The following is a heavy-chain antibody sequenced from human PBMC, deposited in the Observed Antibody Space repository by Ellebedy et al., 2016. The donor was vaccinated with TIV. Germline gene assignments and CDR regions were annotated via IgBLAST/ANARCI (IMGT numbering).Heavy chain of an antibody. Sequence: GGSLRLSCAASGFTFSSYGMHWVRQAPGKGLEWVAVIWYDGSNKYYADSVKGRFTISRDNAKNTLYLQMNSLRAEDTAVYYCARGVLRWIPDDAFDIWGQGTMVTVSS. CDR1: GFTFSSYG. CDR2: IWYDGSNK. D-gene: IGHD4-23*01. J-gene: IGHJ3*02. V-gene: IGHV3-33*08. CDR3: ARGVLRWIPDDAFDI.